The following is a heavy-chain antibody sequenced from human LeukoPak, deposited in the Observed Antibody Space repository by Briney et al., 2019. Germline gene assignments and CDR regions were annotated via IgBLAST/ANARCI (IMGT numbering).Heavy chain of an antibody. D-gene: IGHD3-10*01. CDR1: GYNFIAYG. CDR2: ISGYNGIT. J-gene: IGHJ3*02. V-gene: IGHV1-18*01. CDR3: ARDEFYGSRTSGDDAFDI. Sequence: ASVKVSCKTSGYNFIAYGITWVRQAPGQGLEWMGRISGYNGITHYAQKFQDRVTMTTDTSTNTAYLELRSLTFDDTAFYFCARDEFYGSRTSGDDAFDIWGQGTLVTVSS.